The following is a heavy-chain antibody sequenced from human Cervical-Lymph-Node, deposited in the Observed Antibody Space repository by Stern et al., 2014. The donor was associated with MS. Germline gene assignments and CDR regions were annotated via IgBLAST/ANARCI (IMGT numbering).Heavy chain of an antibody. CDR3: ARDTSSPERSDW. V-gene: IGHV3-53*01. CDR2: ITNVGIT. D-gene: IGHD1-1*01. Sequence: EVQLVQSGGGVIQPGGSLRLSCTASGVTVSRDYMTWVRQAPGKGLEWVSLITNVGITFYTDSVKGRFTISRDDSKNTVYLHMTSLRAEDTAMYYCARDTSSPERSDWWGQGTLVTVSS. CDR1: GVTVSRDY. J-gene: IGHJ4*02.